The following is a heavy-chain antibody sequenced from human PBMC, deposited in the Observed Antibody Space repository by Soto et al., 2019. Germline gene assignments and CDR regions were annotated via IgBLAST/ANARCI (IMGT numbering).Heavy chain of an antibody. V-gene: IGHV3-23*01. Sequence: EVQLLESGGGLVQXGGSLRLSCAASGFTFSSYAMSWVRQAPGKGLEWVSAISGSGGSTYYADSVKGRFTISRDNSKNTLYLQMNSLRAEDTAVYYCAKGSSGWYERFDYWGQGTLVTVSS. CDR2: ISGSGGST. CDR1: GFTFSSYA. D-gene: IGHD6-19*01. J-gene: IGHJ4*02. CDR3: AKGSSGWYERFDY.